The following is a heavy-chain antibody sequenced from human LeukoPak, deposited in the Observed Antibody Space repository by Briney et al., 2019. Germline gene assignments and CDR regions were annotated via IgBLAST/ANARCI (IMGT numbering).Heavy chain of an antibody. J-gene: IGHJ3*02. V-gene: IGHV6-1*01. D-gene: IGHD7-27*01. CDR3: ARENWGRGDAFDI. CDR2: TYYRSKWYN. CDR1: GDSVSSNSAA. Sequence: SQTLSLTCAISGDSVSSNSAAWSWIGQSPSRGLEWLGRTYYRSKWYNDYAVSVKSRITINPDTSKNQFSLQLNSVTPEDTAVYYCARENWGRGDAFDIWGQGTMVTVSS.